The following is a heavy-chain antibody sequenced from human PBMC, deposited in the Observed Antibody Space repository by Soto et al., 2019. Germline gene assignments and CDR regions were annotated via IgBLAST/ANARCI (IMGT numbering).Heavy chain of an antibody. J-gene: IGHJ6*02. CDR1: GYSFTSYW. V-gene: IGHV5-10-1*01. CDR2: IDPSDSYT. Sequence: PGESLKISCKGSGYSFTSYWISWVRQMPGKGLEWMGRIDPSDSYTNYSPSFQGHVTISADKSISTAYLQWSSLKASDTAMYYCAGNRAMTTVFSSQADVWGPGTTVIVSS. D-gene: IGHD4-4*01. CDR3: AGNRAMTTVFSSQADV.